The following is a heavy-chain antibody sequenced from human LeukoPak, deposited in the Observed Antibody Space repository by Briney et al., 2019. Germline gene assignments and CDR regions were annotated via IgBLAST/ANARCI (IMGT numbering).Heavy chain of an antibody. Sequence: GGSLRLSCAASGFTFRGYGMHWFRQTPGKGLEWVSAIETDGSATTYADSVEGRFSISRDNAKNILYLQINSLRVEDTAVYYCARGGGYRLDYWGQGTLVTVSS. J-gene: IGHJ4*02. D-gene: IGHD6-25*01. CDR1: GFTFRGYG. V-gene: IGHV3-74*01. CDR2: IETDGSAT. CDR3: ARGGGYRLDY.